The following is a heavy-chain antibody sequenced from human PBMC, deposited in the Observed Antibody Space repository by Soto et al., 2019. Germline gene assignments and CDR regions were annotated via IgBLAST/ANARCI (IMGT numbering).Heavy chain of an antibody. CDR2: LYYSGSN. CDR1: GGSISSGGYY. D-gene: IGHD2-21*02. CDR3: ARAADCGGDCWFDY. Sequence: QVQLQESGPGLVKPSQTLSLTCTVSGGSISSGGYYWSWIRQHPGKGLGWDGYLYYSGSNYYNPSLKSRVTISVDTSKNQFSLKLSSVTAADTAVYYGARAADCGGDCWFDYWGQGTLVTVSS. V-gene: IGHV4-31*03. J-gene: IGHJ4*02.